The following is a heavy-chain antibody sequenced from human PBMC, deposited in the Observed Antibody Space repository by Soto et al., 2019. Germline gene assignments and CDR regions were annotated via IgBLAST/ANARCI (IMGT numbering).Heavy chain of an antibody. CDR3: ARTSSSWYSPYYYYYGMDA. CDR2: TYYRSKWYN. J-gene: IGHJ6*02. Sequence: SQTLSLTCAISGDSVSSNSAAWNWIRQSPSRGLEWLGRTYYRSKWYNDYAVSVKSRITINPDTSKNQFSLQLNSVTPEDTAVYYCARTSSSWYSPYYYYYGMDAWGQGTTVTVSS. CDR1: GDSVSSNSAA. D-gene: IGHD6-13*01. V-gene: IGHV6-1*01.